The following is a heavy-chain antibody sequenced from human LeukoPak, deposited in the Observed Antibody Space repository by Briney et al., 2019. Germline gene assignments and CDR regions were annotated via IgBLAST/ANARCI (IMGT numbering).Heavy chain of an antibody. Sequence: GGSLRLSCAASGFTFSSYGMHWVRQAPGKGLEWVAVISYDGSNKYYADSVKGRFTISRDNSKNTLYLQMNSLRAEDTAVYYCAKEGFDSWGQGTLVTVSS. CDR3: AKEGFDS. V-gene: IGHV3-30*18. J-gene: IGHJ4*02. CDR2: ISYDGSNK. CDR1: GFTFSSYG.